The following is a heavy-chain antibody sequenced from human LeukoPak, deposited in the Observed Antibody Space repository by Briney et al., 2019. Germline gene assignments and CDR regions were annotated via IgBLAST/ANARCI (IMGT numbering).Heavy chain of an antibody. Sequence: SETLSLTCTVSGYSISSGYYWGWIRQPPGKGLEWIGSIYHSGSTYYNPSLKSRVTISVDTSKNQFSLKLSSVTAADTAVYYCARTRSYYLDYWGQGTLVTVSS. V-gene: IGHV4-38-2*02. CDR2: IYHSGST. J-gene: IGHJ4*02. CDR1: GYSISSGYY. D-gene: IGHD3-10*01. CDR3: ARTRSYYLDY.